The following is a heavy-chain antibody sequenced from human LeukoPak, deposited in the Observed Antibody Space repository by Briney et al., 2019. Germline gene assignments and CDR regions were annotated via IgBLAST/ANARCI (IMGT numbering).Heavy chain of an antibody. J-gene: IGHJ3*02. Sequence: ASVKVSCKASGYTFTSYGISWVRQAPGQGLEWMGWISAYNGNTNYAQKLQGRVTMTTDTSTSTAYMELRSLRSDDTAVFYCARERAHRSSPHDAFDIWGQGTMVTVSS. CDR2: ISAYNGNT. CDR3: ARERAHRSSPHDAFDI. CDR1: GYTFTSYG. V-gene: IGHV1-18*01. D-gene: IGHD6-13*01.